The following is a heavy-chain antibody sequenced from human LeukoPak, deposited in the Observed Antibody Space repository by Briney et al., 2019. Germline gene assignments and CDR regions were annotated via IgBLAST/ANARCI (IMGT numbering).Heavy chain of an antibody. J-gene: IGHJ4*02. Sequence: GGSLRLSCAASGFTVSSNYMSWVRQAPGKGLEWVSVIYSGGSTYYADSVKGRFTISRHNSKNTLYLQMNSLRAEDTAVYYCAKDYDILTGYSSIDYWGQGTLATVFS. CDR3: AKDYDILTGYSSIDY. CDR2: IYSGGST. D-gene: IGHD3-9*01. CDR1: GFTVSSNY. V-gene: IGHV3-53*04.